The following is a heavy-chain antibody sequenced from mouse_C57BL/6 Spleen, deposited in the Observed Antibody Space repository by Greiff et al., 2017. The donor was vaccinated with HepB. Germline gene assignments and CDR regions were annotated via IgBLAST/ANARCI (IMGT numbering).Heavy chain of an antibody. CDR3: ARHENFYDYDVGYAMDY. CDR2: ISSGGSYT. D-gene: IGHD2-4*01. J-gene: IGHJ4*01. CDR1: GFTFSSYG. Sequence: DVHLVESGGDLVKPGGSLKLSCAASGFTFSSYGMSWVRQTPDKRLEWVATISSGGSYTYYPDSVKGRFTISRDNAKNTLYLQMSSLKSEDTAMYYCARHENFYDYDVGYAMDYWGQGTSVTVSS. V-gene: IGHV5-6*01.